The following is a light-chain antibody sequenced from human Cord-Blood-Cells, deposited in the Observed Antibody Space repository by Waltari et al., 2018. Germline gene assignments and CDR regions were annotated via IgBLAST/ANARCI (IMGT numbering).Light chain of an antibody. V-gene: IGKV3-20*01. CDR3: QQYGSSYT. Sequence: EIVLTQSPGTLSLSPGERATLSCRASQSVSSSYLAGYQQKPGQAPRLLIYGASSRATGIPDRFSGSGSGTDFTLTISRLEPEDFAVYYCQQYGSSYTFGQGTKLEIK. J-gene: IGKJ2*01. CDR2: GAS. CDR1: QSVSSSY.